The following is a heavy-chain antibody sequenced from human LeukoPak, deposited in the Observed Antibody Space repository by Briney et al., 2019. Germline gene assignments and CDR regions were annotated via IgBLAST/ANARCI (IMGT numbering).Heavy chain of an antibody. CDR1: GGSISSGGYY. CDR3: ARDRARGRFDY. CDR2: IYYGGST. Sequence: SQTLSLTCTVSGGSISSGGYYWSWIRQHSGNGLEWIGYIYYGGSTYYNPSLKSRVTISVDMSKNQFSLKLSSVTAADTAVYYCARDRARGRFDYWGQGTLVTVSS. D-gene: IGHD1-26*01. V-gene: IGHV4-31*03. J-gene: IGHJ4*02.